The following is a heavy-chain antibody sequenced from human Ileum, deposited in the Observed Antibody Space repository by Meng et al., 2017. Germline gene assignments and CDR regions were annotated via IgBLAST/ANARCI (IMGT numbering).Heavy chain of an antibody. CDR1: GYTFTGYY. J-gene: IGHJ3*02. V-gene: IGHV1-2*02. D-gene: IGHD5-18*01. CDR3: ARGWIQLWSCAFDI. Sequence: ASVKVSCKASGYTFTGYYMHWVRQAPGQGLEWMGWINPNSGGTNYAQKFQGRVTMTRDTSISTAYMELNRLRSDDTAVYYCARGWIQLWSCAFDIWGQGTMVTVSS. CDR2: INPNSGGT.